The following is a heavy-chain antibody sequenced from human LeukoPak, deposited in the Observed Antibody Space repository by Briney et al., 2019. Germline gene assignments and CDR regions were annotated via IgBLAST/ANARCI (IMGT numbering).Heavy chain of an antibody. D-gene: IGHD1-26*01. Sequence: SETLSLTCAVYGGSFSGYYWSWIRQPPGKGLEWIGEINHSGSTNYNPSLKSRVTISVDTSKNQFSLKLSSVTAADTAVYYCARRVGATKTIDYWGQGTLVTVSS. J-gene: IGHJ4*02. CDR2: INHSGST. CDR1: GGSFSGYY. V-gene: IGHV4-34*01. CDR3: ARRVGATKTIDY.